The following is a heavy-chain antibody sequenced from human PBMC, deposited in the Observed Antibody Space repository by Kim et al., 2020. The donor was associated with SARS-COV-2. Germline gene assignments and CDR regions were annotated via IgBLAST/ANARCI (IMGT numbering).Heavy chain of an antibody. CDR2: IYSGGST. Sequence: GGSLRLSCAASGFTVSSNYMSWVRQAPGKGLEWVSVIYSGGSTYYADSVKGRFIISRDNSKNTPHLQMNSLRAEDTAVYYCASEKADSSYYYYYMDVWG. J-gene: IGHJ6*03. V-gene: IGHV3-53*01. CDR1: GFTVSSNY. D-gene: IGHD3-22*01. CDR3: ASEKADSSYYYYYMDV.